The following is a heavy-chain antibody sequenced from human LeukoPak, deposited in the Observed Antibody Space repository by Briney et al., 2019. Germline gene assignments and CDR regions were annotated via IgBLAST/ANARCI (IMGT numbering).Heavy chain of an antibody. Sequence: KPGGSLRLSCVASGFPFSSYTINWVRQAAGKGLECVSSISGTSSFIYYAHSVKGRFTISRDNAKNSLYLQMNSLRAGDTAVYYCARGIVEIAADGTRIDYWGQGTLVTVSS. J-gene: IGHJ4*02. CDR1: GFPFSSYT. V-gene: IGHV3-21*01. D-gene: IGHD6-13*01. CDR2: ISGTSSFI. CDR3: ARGIVEIAADGTRIDY.